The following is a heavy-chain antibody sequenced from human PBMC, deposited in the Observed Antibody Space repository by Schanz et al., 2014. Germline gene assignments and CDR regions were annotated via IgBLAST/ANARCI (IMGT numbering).Heavy chain of an antibody. J-gene: IGHJ3*01. CDR3: ATNSPFSMVRGSNAFDA. V-gene: IGHV1-46*03. CDR1: GGTFSSYT. D-gene: IGHD3-10*01. Sequence: QVQLVQSGAEVMKPGSSVKVSCKASGGTFSSYTINWVRQAPGQGLEWMGIINPSGGSTSYAQKFQGRVTMTRDTSTSTGYMELSGLRSGDTAVYYCATNSPFSMVRGSNAFDAWGQGTMVTVSS. CDR2: INPSGGST.